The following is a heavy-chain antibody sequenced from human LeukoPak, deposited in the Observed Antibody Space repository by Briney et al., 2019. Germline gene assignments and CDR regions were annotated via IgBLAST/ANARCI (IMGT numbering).Heavy chain of an antibody. J-gene: IGHJ4*02. CDR2: IYPGDSDT. V-gene: IGHV5-51*01. Sequence: GESLKISCKGSGYSFTSYWIGWVRQMPGKGLEWMGIIYPGDSDTRYSPSFQGQVTISADKSISTAYLQWSSLKASDTAMYYRARIPGYCSSTSCAPNFDYWGQGTLVTVSS. CDR3: ARIPGYCSSTSCAPNFDY. CDR1: GYSFTSYW. D-gene: IGHD2-2*01.